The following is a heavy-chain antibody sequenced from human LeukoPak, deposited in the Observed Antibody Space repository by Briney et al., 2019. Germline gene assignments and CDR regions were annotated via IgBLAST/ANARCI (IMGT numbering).Heavy chain of an antibody. CDR2: IYTSGST. CDR3: ARVPDSGDAFDI. CDR1: GGSISSNY. Sequence: SETLSLTCTVSGGSISSNYWSWIRQPAGRGLEWIGRIYTSGSTNYNPSLKSRVTMSVDTSKNQFSLKLSSVTAADTAVYYCARVPDSGDAFDIWGQGTMVTVSS. D-gene: IGHD1-26*01. J-gene: IGHJ3*02. V-gene: IGHV4-4*07.